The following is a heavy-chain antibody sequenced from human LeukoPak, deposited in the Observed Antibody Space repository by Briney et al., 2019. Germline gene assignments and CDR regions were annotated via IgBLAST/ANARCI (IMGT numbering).Heavy chain of an antibody. CDR2: ISGSGGST. Sequence: PGGSLRLSCAASGFTFSSYAMSWVRQAPGKGLEWVSAISGSGGSTYYADSVKGRFTISRDNSKNTLCLQMNSLRAEDTAVYYCAKDSPTLYCSGGSCYFDYWGQGTLVTVSS. D-gene: IGHD2-15*01. CDR1: GFTFSSYA. CDR3: AKDSPTLYCSGGSCYFDY. V-gene: IGHV3-23*01. J-gene: IGHJ4*02.